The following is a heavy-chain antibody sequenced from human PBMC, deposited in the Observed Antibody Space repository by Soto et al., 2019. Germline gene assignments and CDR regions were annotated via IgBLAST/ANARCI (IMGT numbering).Heavy chain of an antibody. CDR2: ISYDGTDK. J-gene: IGHJ5*02. D-gene: IGHD6-19*01. Sequence: QVHLVESGGGVVQPGRSLTISCVGSGFAFSTYGMHWVRQAPAKGLEWVALISYDGTDKYYADSVKGRFSISRDNSKQTLPLPMDRLRPEDTAVYYCAKDFGAWSDSWGQGTLVNVSS. V-gene: IGHV3-30*18. CDR3: AKDFGAWSDS. CDR1: GFAFSTYG.